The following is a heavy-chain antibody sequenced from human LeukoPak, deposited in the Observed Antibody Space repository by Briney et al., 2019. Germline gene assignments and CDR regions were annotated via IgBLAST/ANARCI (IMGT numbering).Heavy chain of an antibody. D-gene: IGHD1-26*01. V-gene: IGHV1-18*01. CDR2: TNVYNGNT. Sequence: ASVKVSCKTSGYTFTYYVISWVRQAPGQGLEWMGWTNVYNGNTIDAQKFQGRVTMTTDTSTSTAYMELRSLRYDDTAVYYCARGEKPYDYWGQGALVSVSS. J-gene: IGHJ4*02. CDR1: GYTFTYYV. CDR3: ARGEKPYDY.